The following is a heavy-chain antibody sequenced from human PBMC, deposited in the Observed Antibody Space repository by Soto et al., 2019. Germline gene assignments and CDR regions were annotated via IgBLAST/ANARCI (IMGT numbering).Heavy chain of an antibody. Sequence: QVQLQESGPGLVKPSETLSLTCTVSGGSTRNYFWSWIRQPPGKGLEWIGCIYYSGTTNYNSSLKSRLPLSLDTSKNQFSLRLRSVTAGDTAVYYCARYVNPYDTAVWFDPWGQGTLVTVSS. D-gene: IGHD3-9*01. CDR1: GGSTRNYF. V-gene: IGHV4-59*01. CDR3: ARYVNPYDTAVWFDP. J-gene: IGHJ5*02. CDR2: IYYSGTT.